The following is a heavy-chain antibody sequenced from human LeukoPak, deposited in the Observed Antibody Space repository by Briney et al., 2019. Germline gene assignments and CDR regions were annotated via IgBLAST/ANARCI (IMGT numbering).Heavy chain of an antibody. J-gene: IGHJ6*02. CDR2: IYPGDSDT. V-gene: IGHV5-51*01. D-gene: IGHD6-13*01. Sequence: GESLRISCKGSGYSFTNYWIGWVRQMPGKGLEWVGIIYPGDSDTRYSPSLQGQVTISADKSISTAYLQWSSLKASDTAMYYCARQGSSWPRVAYGMDVWGQGTTVTVSS. CDR3: ARQGSSWPRVAYGMDV. CDR1: GYSFTNYW.